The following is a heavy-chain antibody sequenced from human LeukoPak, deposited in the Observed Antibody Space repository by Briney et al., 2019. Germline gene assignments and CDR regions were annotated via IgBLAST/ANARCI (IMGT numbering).Heavy chain of an antibody. J-gene: IGHJ3*02. CDR3: AGNRDAYFLNAFDI. V-gene: IGHV4-61*02. D-gene: IGHD5-24*01. CDR1: GGSVSSGTYY. CDR2: IFPGGNT. Sequence: SETLSLTCTVSGGSVSSGTYYWNWMRQPAGKGLEWIGRIFPGGNTYFNPSLKSRVAISVDSSKNQFSLTLSSVTAADTAVYYCAGNRDAYFLNAFDIWGQGAMVTVSS.